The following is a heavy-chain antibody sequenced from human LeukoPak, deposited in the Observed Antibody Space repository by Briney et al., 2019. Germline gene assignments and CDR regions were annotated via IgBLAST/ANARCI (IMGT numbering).Heavy chain of an antibody. Sequence: ASVKVSCKASGYTFTAYYMHWVRQAPGQGLEWMGWIDPNSGDTDYAQKFQGRVTMTRDTSISTAYMELSRLRSDDTAVYYCAREHAAEKFYYMDVWGKGTTVTVSS. D-gene: IGHD6-13*01. J-gene: IGHJ6*03. CDR2: IDPNSGDT. CDR1: GYTFTAYY. CDR3: AREHAAEKFYYMDV. V-gene: IGHV1-2*02.